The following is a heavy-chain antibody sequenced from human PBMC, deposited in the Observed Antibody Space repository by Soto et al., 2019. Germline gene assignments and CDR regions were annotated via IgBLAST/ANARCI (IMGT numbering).Heavy chain of an antibody. D-gene: IGHD3-16*01. CDR3: ARERSYGMDV. CDR1: GYTFTSYD. J-gene: IGHJ6*02. Sequence: QVQLVQSGAEVKKTGASVKVSCKASGYTFTSYDINWVRQATGQGLEWMGWMNPKSGNTAYAQKFQGRVTMNRNTSISTAYMELSSLRSDDTAVYYCARERSYGMDVWGQGTTVTVSS. V-gene: IGHV1-8*01. CDR2: MNPKSGNT.